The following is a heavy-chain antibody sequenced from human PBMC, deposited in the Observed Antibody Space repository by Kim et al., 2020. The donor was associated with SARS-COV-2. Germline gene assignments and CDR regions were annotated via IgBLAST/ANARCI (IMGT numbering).Heavy chain of an antibody. CDR2: IYHSGST. CDR1: GYSISSGYY. CDR3: ARLSGDSASNYY. V-gene: IGHV4-38-2*02. Sequence: SETLSLTCTVSGYSISSGYYWGWIRQPPGKGLEWIGSIYHSGSTYYNPSLKSRVTIFVDTTTNQFSLNLSSVTAADTAAYYCARLSGDSASNYYWGQGTL. J-gene: IGHJ4*02. D-gene: IGHD1-26*01.